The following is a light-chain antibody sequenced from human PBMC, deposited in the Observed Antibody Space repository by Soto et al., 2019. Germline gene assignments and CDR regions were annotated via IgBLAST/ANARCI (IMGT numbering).Light chain of an antibody. V-gene: IGLV2-8*01. Sequence: SVLTQPPSASGSPGQSVTISCTGTSSDVGAYNYVSWYQQHPGKAPKLMIYEVSYRPSGVPDRFSGSKSGNTASLTVSGLQAEDEADYYCSSYAGSSTVFGTRTKVTVL. CDR3: SSYAGSSTV. CDR2: EVS. J-gene: IGLJ1*01. CDR1: SSDVGAYNY.